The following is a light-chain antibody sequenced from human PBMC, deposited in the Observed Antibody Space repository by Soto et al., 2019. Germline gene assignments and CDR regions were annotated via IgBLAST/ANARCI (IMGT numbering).Light chain of an antibody. J-gene: IGKJ1*01. CDR3: QQRSNWPWT. CDR1: QCVSSSY. V-gene: IGKV3D-20*02. CDR2: GAS. Sequence: EIVLTQSPGTLSLSPGVRATLSCRASQCVSSSYLAWYQQKPGQAPRLLIYGASTRATGIPARFSGSGSGTDFTLTISSLEPEDFAVYYCQQRSNWPWTFGQGTKVDIK.